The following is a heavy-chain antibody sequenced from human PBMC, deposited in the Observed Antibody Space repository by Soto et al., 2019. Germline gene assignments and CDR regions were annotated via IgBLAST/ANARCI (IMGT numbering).Heavy chain of an antibody. Sequence: GGSLRLSCAASGFTFSSYGMHWVRQAPGKGLEWVAVISYDGSNKYYADSVKGRFTISRDNSKNTLYLQMNSLRAEDTAVYYCAKDSSITIFGVVISSWFDPWGQGTLVTVSS. V-gene: IGHV3-30*18. D-gene: IGHD3-3*01. J-gene: IGHJ5*02. CDR2: ISYDGSNK. CDR1: GFTFSSYG. CDR3: AKDSSITIFGVVISSWFDP.